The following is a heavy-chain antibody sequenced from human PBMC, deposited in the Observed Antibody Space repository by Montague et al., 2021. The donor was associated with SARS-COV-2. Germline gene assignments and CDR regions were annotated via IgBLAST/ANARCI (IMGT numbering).Heavy chain of an antibody. J-gene: IGHJ5*02. CDR1: GGSISSYY. D-gene: IGHD6-19*01. Sequence: SETLSLTYTVSGGSISSYYWSWIRQPPGKGLEWIGDIFYSGITXXXPSXXXRVTISIDTSKNQFSLKLRSVTAADTAVYYCARHASYSSGWYDWFDPWGQGTLVTVSS. V-gene: IGHV4-59*08. CDR3: ARHASYSSGWYDWFDP. CDR2: IFYSGIT.